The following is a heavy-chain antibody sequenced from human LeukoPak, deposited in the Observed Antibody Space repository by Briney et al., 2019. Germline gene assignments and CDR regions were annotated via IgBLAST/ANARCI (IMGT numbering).Heavy chain of an antibody. Sequence: GGSLRLSCAASGFTFSGSAMHWVRQASGKGLEWVGRIRSKANSYATAYAASVKGRFTISRDDSKNTAYLQMNSLKTEDTAVYYCTRRDYYGSGSYDYWGQGTLVTVSS. D-gene: IGHD3-10*01. CDR2: IRSKANSYAT. CDR1: GFTFSGSA. J-gene: IGHJ4*02. CDR3: TRRDYYGSGSYDY. V-gene: IGHV3-73*01.